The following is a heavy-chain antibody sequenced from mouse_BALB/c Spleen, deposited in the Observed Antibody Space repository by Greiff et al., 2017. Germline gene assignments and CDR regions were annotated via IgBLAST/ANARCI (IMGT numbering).Heavy chain of an antibody. J-gene: IGHJ4*01. Sequence: VQLQQSGAELVRPGTSVKVSCKASGYAFTNYLIEWVKQRPGQGLEWIGVINPGSGGTNYNEKFKGKATLTADKSSSTAYMQLSSLTSDDSAVYFCARSLYYGSSEGYYAMDYWGQGTSVTVSS. V-gene: IGHV1-54*03. D-gene: IGHD1-1*01. CDR2: INPGSGGT. CDR1: GYAFTNYL. CDR3: ARSLYYGSSEGYYAMDY.